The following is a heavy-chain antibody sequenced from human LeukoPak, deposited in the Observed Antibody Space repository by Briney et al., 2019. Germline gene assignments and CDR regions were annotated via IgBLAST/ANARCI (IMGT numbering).Heavy chain of an antibody. J-gene: IGHJ5*02. Sequence: SETLSLTCAVYGGSFSGYYWSWIRQPPGKGLEWIGEINHSGSTNYNPSLKSRVTISVDTSKNQFSLKLSSVTAADTAVYYCARGDRYDFWSGYYPILRGWFDPWGQGTLVTVSS. V-gene: IGHV4-34*01. CDR2: INHSGST. CDR1: GGSFSGYY. CDR3: ARGDRYDFWSGYYPILRGWFDP. D-gene: IGHD3-3*01.